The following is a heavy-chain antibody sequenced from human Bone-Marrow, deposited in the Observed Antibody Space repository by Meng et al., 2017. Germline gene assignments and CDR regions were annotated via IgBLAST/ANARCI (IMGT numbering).Heavy chain of an antibody. CDR1: GGSISSGDYY. D-gene: IGHD3-3*01. Sequence: QLQLQESGSGLVKPSQTLSLTCAVSGGSISSGDYYWSWIRQPPGKGLEWIGYIYYTGTTYYNPSLKSRLTISVDTSKNQFSLNLTSVTAADTAVYYCARDTDFWSASNWFDPWGPGTLVTV. J-gene: IGHJ5*02. V-gene: IGHV4-30-4*08. CDR2: IYYTGTT. CDR3: ARDTDFWSASNWFDP.